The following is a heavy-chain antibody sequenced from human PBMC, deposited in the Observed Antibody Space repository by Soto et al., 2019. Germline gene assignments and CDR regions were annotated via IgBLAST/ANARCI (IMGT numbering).Heavy chain of an antibody. J-gene: IGHJ4*02. CDR2: IYSGGKS. D-gene: IGHD1-26*01. V-gene: IGHV4-59*01. CDR1: GGPISSDD. CDR3: AKARSHDWEVLPLHFDY. Sequence: SDTLSLTCTVSGGPISSDDWGWVRQPPGRGLEWIGYIYSGGKSNYNRSLKSRVSISPDTSRNQISLKPNSVTAADTAVYYCAKARSHDWEVLPLHFDYWGRGTLVTVSS.